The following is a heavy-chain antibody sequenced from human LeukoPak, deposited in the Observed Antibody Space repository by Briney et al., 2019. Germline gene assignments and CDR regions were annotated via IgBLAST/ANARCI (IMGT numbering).Heavy chain of an antibody. CDR1: GGSISSSSYY. V-gene: IGHV4-39*07. J-gene: IGHJ5*02. Sequence: PSETLSLTCTVSGGSISSSSYYWGWIRQPPGKGLEWIGSIYYSGSTYYNPSLKSRVTISVDTSKNQFSLKLSSVTAADTAVYYCARLVGERTTERFDPWGQGTLVTVSS. D-gene: IGHD1-1*01. CDR2: IYYSGST. CDR3: ARLVGERTTERFDP.